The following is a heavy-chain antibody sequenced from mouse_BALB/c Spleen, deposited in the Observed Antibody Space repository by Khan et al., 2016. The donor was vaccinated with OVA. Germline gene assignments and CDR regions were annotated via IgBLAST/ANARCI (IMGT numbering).Heavy chain of an antibody. CDR1: GYSFTGYT. J-gene: IGHJ4*01. CDR3: AKTGSRPYYAMDY. Sequence: VQLQQSGPELVKPGASMKISCKASGYSFTGYTMNWVKQSRGKNLEWIGLINPYNGGTSYNQKFKGKATLTVDKSSSTAYMELLSLTSEDSAVYYCAKTGSRPYYAMDYWGQGTSVTVSS. V-gene: IGHV1-26*01. CDR2: INPYNGGT. D-gene: IGHD1-1*01.